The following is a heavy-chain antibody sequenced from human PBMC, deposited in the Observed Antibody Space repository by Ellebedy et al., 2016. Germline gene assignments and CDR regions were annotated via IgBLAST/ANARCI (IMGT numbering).Heavy chain of an antibody. CDR2: IYPGDSDT. V-gene: IGHV5-51*01. D-gene: IGHD6-13*01. CDR1: GYSFTSYW. J-gene: IGHJ2*01. Sequence: GESLKISCKGSGYSFTSYWIGRVRQMPGKGLEWTGIIYPGDSDTRYSPSFQGQVTISADKSISTAYLQWSSLKASDTAMYYCARLPSYSSSRARIYWYFDLWGRGTLVTVSS. CDR3: ARLPSYSSSRARIYWYFDL.